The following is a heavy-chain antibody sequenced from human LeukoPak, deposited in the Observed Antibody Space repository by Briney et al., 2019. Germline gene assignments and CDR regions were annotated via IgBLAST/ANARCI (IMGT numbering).Heavy chain of an antibody. CDR3: ARDLCSGGSCYSAWFDP. CDR2: ISAYNGNT. J-gene: IGHJ5*02. D-gene: IGHD2-15*01. CDR1: GYTFTSYG. V-gene: IGHV1-18*04. Sequence: ASVKVSCKASGYTFTSYGISWVRQAPGQGLEWMGWISAYNGNTNYAQKLQGRVIMTTDTSTSTAYMELRSLRSDDTAVYYCARDLCSGGSCYSAWFDPWGQGTLVTVSS.